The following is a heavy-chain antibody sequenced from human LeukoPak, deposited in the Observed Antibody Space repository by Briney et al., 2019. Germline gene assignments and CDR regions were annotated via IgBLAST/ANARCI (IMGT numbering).Heavy chain of an antibody. CDR3: ARGGENYYGSGSQDY. V-gene: IGHV3-7*01. J-gene: IGHJ4*02. Sequence: GGSLRLSCAASGFSFSNYGMSWVRQAPGKGLEWVANIKHDGSEKYYVDSVKGRFTISRDNAKKSFYLQMSSLRGEDTAVYYCARGGENYYGSGSQDYWGQGSLVTVSS. CDR1: GFSFSNYG. D-gene: IGHD3-10*01. CDR2: IKHDGSEK.